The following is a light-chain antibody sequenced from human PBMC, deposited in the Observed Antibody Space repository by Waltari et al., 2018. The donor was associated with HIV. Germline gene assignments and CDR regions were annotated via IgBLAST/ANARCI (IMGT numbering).Light chain of an antibody. J-gene: IGLJ3*02. CDR3: SSYTSSSTLVV. CDR1: SSDVGGYNY. Sequence: QSALTQPASVSGSPGQSITISCTGTSSDVGGYNYVSWYQQHPVKAPKLMIYDVSNRPSGVSRRFSGSKSGNTASLTISGLQAEDEADYYCSSYTSSSTLVVFGGGTKLTVL. CDR2: DVS. V-gene: IGLV2-14*03.